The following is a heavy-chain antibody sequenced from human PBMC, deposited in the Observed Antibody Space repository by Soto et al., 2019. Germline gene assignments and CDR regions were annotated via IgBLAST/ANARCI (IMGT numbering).Heavy chain of an antibody. J-gene: IGHJ4*02. D-gene: IGHD1-26*01. Sequence: QVRLQESGPGLVKPSETLSLTCTVSGDSVTSDTYYWSWIRQPPGKGLEWIGYIYSRGRINSNPSLRSRLTVSLDMSKNQFSLQLRSVTAADTAVYYCARQYTGTLDSVSPYFDYWGQGTLVTVSS. CDR1: GDSVTSDTYY. CDR3: ARQYTGTLDSVSPYFDY. V-gene: IGHV4-61*01. CDR2: IYSRGRI.